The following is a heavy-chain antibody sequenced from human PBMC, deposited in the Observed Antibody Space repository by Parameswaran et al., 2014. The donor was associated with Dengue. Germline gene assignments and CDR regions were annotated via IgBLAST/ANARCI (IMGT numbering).Heavy chain of an antibody. J-gene: IGHJ6*02. Sequence: VRQAPGKGLEWVAVISYDGSNKYYADSVKGRFTISRDNSKNTLYLQMNSLRAEDTAVYYCARDQGGRAGSPEPRPYYYGMDVWGQGTTVTVSS. D-gene: IGHD1-14*01. CDR2: ISYDGSNK. CDR3: ARDQGGRAGSPEPRPYYYGMDV. V-gene: IGHV3-30*04.